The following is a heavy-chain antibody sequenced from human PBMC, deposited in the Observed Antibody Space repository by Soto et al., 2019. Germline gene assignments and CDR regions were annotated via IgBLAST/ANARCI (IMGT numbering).Heavy chain of an antibody. D-gene: IGHD6-19*01. CDR2: IYDSGST. CDR1: GGSISSGRYY. V-gene: IGHV4-31*03. Sequence: QVQLQESGPGLVKPSQTLSLTCTVSGGSISSGRYYWSWIRQHPGKGLQWIGYIYDSGSTYYNPALKSRVTMSVDTSKNQFSLRLSSVTAADTAVYYCARDAIAVTGRLFDYWGQGTLVTVSS. J-gene: IGHJ4*02. CDR3: ARDAIAVTGRLFDY.